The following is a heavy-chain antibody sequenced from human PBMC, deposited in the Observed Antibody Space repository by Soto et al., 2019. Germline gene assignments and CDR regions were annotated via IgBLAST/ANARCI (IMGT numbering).Heavy chain of an antibody. V-gene: IGHV3-74*01. CDR2: VNTDGNSV. J-gene: IGHJ4*02. CDR1: GFTFGDYW. D-gene: IGHD3-22*01. Sequence: EVQLVESGGGLVQPGGSLRLSCAASGFTFGDYWMHWVRQAPGKGLVWVSRVNTDGNSVGYAESVKGRFTISRDNVKSTLYLQMNSLRVEDTAVYYCVRDRYYYDASGLGYWGQGTLVTVSS. CDR3: VRDRYYYDASGLGY.